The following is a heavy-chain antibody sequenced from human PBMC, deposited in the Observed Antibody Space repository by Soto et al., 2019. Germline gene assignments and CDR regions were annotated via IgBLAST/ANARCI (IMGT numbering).Heavy chain of an antibody. Sequence: GGSLRLSCAASGFTFSSYWMSWVRQAPGKGLEWVANIKQDGSEKYYVDSVKGRFTISRDNAKNSLYLQMNSLRAEDTAVYYCARAAAVAVSSMVYWGQGTLVTVSS. J-gene: IGHJ4*02. CDR2: IKQDGSEK. V-gene: IGHV3-7*05. CDR3: ARAAAVAVSSMVY. CDR1: GFTFSSYW. D-gene: IGHD6-19*01.